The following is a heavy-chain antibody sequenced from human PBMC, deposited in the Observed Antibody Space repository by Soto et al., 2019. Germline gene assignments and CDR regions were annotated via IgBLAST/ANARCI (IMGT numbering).Heavy chain of an antibody. CDR1: GGTFSSYA. CDR3: ARGAQNWNYVTFPKNFYYSCSAMDV. Sequence: EASVKVSCKASGGTFSSYAISWVRQAPGQGLEWMGGIIPIFGTANYAQKFQGRVTITADESTSTAYMELSSLRSEDTAVYYCARGAQNWNYVTFPKNFYYSCSAMDVWGQGSTVTVSS. CDR2: IIPIFGTA. V-gene: IGHV1-69*13. D-gene: IGHD1-7*01. J-gene: IGHJ6*02.